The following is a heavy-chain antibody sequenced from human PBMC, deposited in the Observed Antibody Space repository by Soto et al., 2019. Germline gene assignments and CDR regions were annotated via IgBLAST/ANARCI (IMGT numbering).Heavy chain of an antibody. CDR3: ARRLYYDSSGFEGGGMDV. D-gene: IGHD3-22*01. V-gene: IGHV4-39*01. Sequence: SETLSLTCTVSGGSISSSSYYWGWIRQPPGKGLEWIGSIYYSGSTYYNPSLKSRVTISVDTSKNQLSLKLSSVTAADTAVYYCARRLYYDSSGFEGGGMDVWGQGTTVTVSS. CDR2: IYYSGST. CDR1: GGSISSSSYY. J-gene: IGHJ6*02.